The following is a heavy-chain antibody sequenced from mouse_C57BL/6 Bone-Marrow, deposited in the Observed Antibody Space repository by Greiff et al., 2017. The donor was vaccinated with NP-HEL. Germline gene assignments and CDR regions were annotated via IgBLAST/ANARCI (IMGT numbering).Heavy chain of an antibody. Sequence: EVKVVESGGGLVKPGGSLKLSCAASGFTFSDYGMHWVRQAPEKGLEWVAYISSGSSTIYYADTVKGRVTISRDNAKNTLFLHMTSLRSEDTSMYYCARGDGYFDYWGQGTTLTVSS. CDR2: ISSGSSTI. J-gene: IGHJ2*01. CDR1: GFTFSDYG. V-gene: IGHV5-17*01. D-gene: IGHD2-3*01. CDR3: ARGDGYFDY.